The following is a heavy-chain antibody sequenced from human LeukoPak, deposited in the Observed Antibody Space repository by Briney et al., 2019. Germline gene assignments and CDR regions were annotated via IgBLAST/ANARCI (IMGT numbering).Heavy chain of an antibody. Sequence: GGSLRLSCAASGFNFSSYSMNWVRQAPGKGLEWVSSISSSSSFRYYADSVKGRFTISRDNAKNSLYLQMNSLRAEDTAVYYCARESSGYFYWGQGTLITVSS. CDR1: GFNFSSYS. CDR3: ARESSGYFY. CDR2: ISSSSSFR. D-gene: IGHD3-22*01. V-gene: IGHV3-21*01. J-gene: IGHJ4*02.